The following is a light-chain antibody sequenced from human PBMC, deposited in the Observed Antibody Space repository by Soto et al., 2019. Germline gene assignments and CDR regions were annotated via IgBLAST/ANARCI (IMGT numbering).Light chain of an antibody. Sequence: QSALTQPASVSGSPGQSITISCTGTTSDIGDYNYVSWYQHLPGRVPKLIISLVSHRPSGVSDRFSGSNSGNTASLTISGLQAEDEGDYYCTSWGIFGPGTKLTVL. V-gene: IGLV2-14*01. CDR1: TSDIGDYNY. CDR3: TSWGI. J-gene: IGLJ1*01. CDR2: LVS.